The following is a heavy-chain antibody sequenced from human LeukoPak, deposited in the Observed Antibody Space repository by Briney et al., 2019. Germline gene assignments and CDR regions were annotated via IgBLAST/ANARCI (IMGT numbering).Heavy chain of an antibody. Sequence: GRSLRSSVTLLGLTFSSYGIHWVRQAPGKGLDWVAVISYDGSTKYYADSVKGRFTISRDNSKNTLYLQMNGLRPGDTAVYYVAKAQQSQLLLIDFWGKGNVVSVS. V-gene: IGHV3-30*18. D-gene: IGHD2/OR15-2a*01. CDR2: ISYDGSTK. CDR1: GLTFSSYG. CDR3: AKAQQSQLLLIDF. J-gene: IGHJ4*02.